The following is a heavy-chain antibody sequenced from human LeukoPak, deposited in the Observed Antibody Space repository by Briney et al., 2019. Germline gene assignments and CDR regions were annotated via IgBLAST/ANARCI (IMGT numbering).Heavy chain of an antibody. J-gene: IGHJ4*02. CDR3: ARGGDILTGYSLYYFDY. D-gene: IGHD3-9*01. CDR2: IYYSGST. CDR1: GGSISSYY. V-gene: IGHV4-59*01. Sequence: PSETLSLTCTVSGGSISSYYWSWIRQPPGKGLEWIGYIYYSGSTNYNPSLKSRVTISVDTSKNQFSLKLSSVTAADTAVYYCARGGDILTGYSLYYFDYWGQGTLVTVSS.